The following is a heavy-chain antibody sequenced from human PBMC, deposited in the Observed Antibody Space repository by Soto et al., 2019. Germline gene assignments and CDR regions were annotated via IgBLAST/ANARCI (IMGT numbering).Heavy chain of an antibody. CDR1: GGSISSAAYY. Sequence: PSETLSLTCTVSGGSISSAAYYWSWIRQHPGKGLEWIGYISHSGITYYNPSLKSRVIISVDTSKNQFSLSLTSVTAADTAVYYCAREYTYGSNFFDCWGQGALVTVSS. J-gene: IGHJ4*02. V-gene: IGHV4-31*03. D-gene: IGHD2-2*02. CDR3: AREYTYGSNFFDC. CDR2: ISHSGIT.